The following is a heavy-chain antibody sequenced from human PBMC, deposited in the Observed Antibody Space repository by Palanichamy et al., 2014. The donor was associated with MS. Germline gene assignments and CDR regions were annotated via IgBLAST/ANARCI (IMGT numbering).Heavy chain of an antibody. V-gene: IGHV3-73*01. CDR1: GFTFSGSA. D-gene: IGHD5-18*01. CDR2: IRSKANSYAT. J-gene: IGHJ4*02. Sequence: EVQLVESGGGLVQPGGSLKLSCAASGFTFSGSAMHWVRQASGKGLEWVGRIRSKANSYATAYAASVKGRFTISRDDSKNTAYLQMNSLKTEDTAVYYCTVDTAMANGYWGQGTLVTVSS. CDR3: TVDTAMANGY.